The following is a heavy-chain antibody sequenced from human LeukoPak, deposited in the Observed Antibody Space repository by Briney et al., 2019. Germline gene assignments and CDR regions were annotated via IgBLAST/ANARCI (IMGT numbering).Heavy chain of an antibody. CDR1: GFTFSSYA. CDR2: ISSNGGST. CDR3: ARVSGSGRFGAFDI. J-gene: IGHJ3*02. V-gene: IGHV3-64*01. Sequence: GGSLRLSCAASGFTFSSYAMHWVRQAPGKGLEYVSAISSNGGSTYYANSVKGRFTISRDNSKNTLYLQMGSLRAEDMAAYYCARVSGSGRFGAFDIWGQGTMVTVSS. D-gene: IGHD3-10*01.